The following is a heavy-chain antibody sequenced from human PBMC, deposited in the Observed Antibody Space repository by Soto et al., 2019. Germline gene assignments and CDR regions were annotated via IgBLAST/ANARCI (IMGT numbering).Heavy chain of an antibody. CDR3: AREYTETVDGPTPYYFDS. CDR2: TYVTGDT. J-gene: IGHJ4*02. CDR1: GDSISNYY. V-gene: IGHV4-4*07. Sequence: SETLSLTCSVSGDSISNYYWSWLRQSAGKGLEWIGRTYVTGDTNYNPSLKSRVTMSVDTTKNQLSLRLRSVTAADTAVYSCAREYTETVDGPTPYYFDSWGQGTPVTV. D-gene: IGHD6-19*01.